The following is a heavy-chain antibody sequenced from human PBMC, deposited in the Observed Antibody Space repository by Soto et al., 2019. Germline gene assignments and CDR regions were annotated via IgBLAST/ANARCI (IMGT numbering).Heavy chain of an antibody. CDR2: INAGNGNT. CDR3: QRGGWFWSAYAYFDW. CDR1: GYTFTSYA. J-gene: IGHJ4*02. V-gene: IGHV1-3*01. D-gene: IGHD3-3*01. Sequence: QVQLVQSGAEVKKPGASVKVSCKASGYTFTSYAMHWVRQAPGQRLEWMGWINAGNGNTKYSQKFHGRVTITRDTSASTAYMELSSLRSEATALYYCQRGGWFWSAYAYFDWWGQGTLVTVSS.